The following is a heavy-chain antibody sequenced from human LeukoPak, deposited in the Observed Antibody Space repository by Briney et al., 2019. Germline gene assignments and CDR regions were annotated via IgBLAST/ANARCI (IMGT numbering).Heavy chain of an antibody. CDR3: AIRIAAAAHATH. CDR1: GGSISSSSYY. CDR2: IYYSGST. Sequence: SETLSLTCTVSGGSISSSSYYWGWIRQPPGKGLEWIGSIYYSGSTYYNPSLKSRVTISVDTSKNQFSLKLSSVTAADTAVYYCAIRIAAAAHATHWGQGTLVTVSS. J-gene: IGHJ4*02. V-gene: IGHV4-39*07. D-gene: IGHD6-13*01.